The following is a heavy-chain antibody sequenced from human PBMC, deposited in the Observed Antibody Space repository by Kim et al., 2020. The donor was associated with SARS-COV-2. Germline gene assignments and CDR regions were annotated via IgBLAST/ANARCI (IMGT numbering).Heavy chain of an antibody. J-gene: IGHJ6*02. CDR1: GFTFRNYA. Sequence: GGSLRLSCAASGFTFRNYAMHWVRQVPGKGLEWVSGISWNSDTIDYADSVKGRFTISRDNAENSLYLQMNSLRPEDTALYYCAKATPPGSYYYGMDVWGQGTTVAVSS. CDR3: AKATPPGSYYYGMDV. D-gene: IGHD1-26*01. CDR2: ISWNSDTI. V-gene: IGHV3-9*01.